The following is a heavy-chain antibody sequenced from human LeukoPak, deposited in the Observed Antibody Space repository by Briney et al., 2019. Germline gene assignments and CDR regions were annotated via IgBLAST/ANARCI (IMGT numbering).Heavy chain of an antibody. D-gene: IGHD2-2*02. J-gene: IGHJ5*02. CDR3: ARGLLRCSTSCDNGDWFDP. CDR1: GYSISSGYY. CDR2: IYHSGST. Sequence: KTSETLSLTCTVSGYSISSGYYWGWIRQPPGKGLGWIGSIYHSGSTYYNPSLKSRVTMSVDTSKNQFSLKLSSVTAADTAVYYCARGLLRCSTSCDNGDWFDPWGQGTLVTVSS. V-gene: IGHV4-38-2*02.